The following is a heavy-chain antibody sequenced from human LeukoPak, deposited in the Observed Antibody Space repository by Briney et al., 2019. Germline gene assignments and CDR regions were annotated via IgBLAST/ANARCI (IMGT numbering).Heavy chain of an antibody. Sequence: SETLSLTCAVYGGSFSGYYWSWIRQPPGKGLEWIGEISHSGSTNYNPSLKSRVTISVDTSKNQFSLKLSSVTAADTAVYYCARGRRWNYTYYYYYYMDVWGKGTTVTVSS. CDR2: ISHSGST. J-gene: IGHJ6*03. D-gene: IGHD1-7*01. V-gene: IGHV4-34*01. CDR1: GGSFSGYY. CDR3: ARGRRWNYTYYYYYYMDV.